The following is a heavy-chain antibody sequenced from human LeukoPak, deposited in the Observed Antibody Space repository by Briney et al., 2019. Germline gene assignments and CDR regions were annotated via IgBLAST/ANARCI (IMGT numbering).Heavy chain of an antibody. CDR1: GYTFTGYY. Sequence: GASVKVSCKASGYTFTGYYMHWVRQAPGQGLEWMGWINPNSGGTNYAQKFQGRVTMTRDTSISTAYMELSRLRSEDTAVYYCARGFRLSAIEDWFDPWGQGTLVTVSS. CDR3: ARGFRLSAIEDWFDP. J-gene: IGHJ5*02. CDR2: INPNSGGT. D-gene: IGHD2-2*02. V-gene: IGHV1-2*02.